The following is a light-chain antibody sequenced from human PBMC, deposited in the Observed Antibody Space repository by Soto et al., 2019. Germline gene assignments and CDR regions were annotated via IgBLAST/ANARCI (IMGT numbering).Light chain of an antibody. CDR1: QSISTR. CDR3: QHSGT. V-gene: IGKV1-5*03. Sequence: DIPMTQSPSTLSASVGDRVTITCRASQSISTRLAWYQQKPGRAPNLLIYKASDLKTGVPSRFSGSGSGTKFTLSITTLRPDDFATYDCQHSGTFGQGTKVEIK. J-gene: IGKJ1*01. CDR2: KAS.